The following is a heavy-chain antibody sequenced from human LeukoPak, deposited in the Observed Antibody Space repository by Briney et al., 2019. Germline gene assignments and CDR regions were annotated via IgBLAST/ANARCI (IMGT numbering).Heavy chain of an antibody. V-gene: IGHV4-39*01. CDR3: ARHGYSSSSNWFDP. CDR1: GGSISSSSYY. Sequence: SETLSLTCSASGGSISSSSYYWGWIRQPPGKGLEWIGSIHYSGSTYNNPSLKSRVTISADTSKNKFSLKLSSVTAADTAVYYCARHGYSSSSNWFDPWGQGTLVTVSS. J-gene: IGHJ5*02. D-gene: IGHD6-6*01. CDR2: IHYSGST.